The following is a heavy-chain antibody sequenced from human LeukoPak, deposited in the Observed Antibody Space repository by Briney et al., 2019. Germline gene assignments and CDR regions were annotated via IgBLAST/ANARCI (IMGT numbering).Heavy chain of an antibody. CDR3: ARDSYYYGSGSSPNWFDP. CDR2: ISYDGSNK. CDR1: GFTFSGYA. D-gene: IGHD3-10*01. V-gene: IGHV3-30-3*01. J-gene: IGHJ5*02. Sequence: GGSLRLSCAASGFTFSGYAMHWVRQAPGKGLEWVAVISYDGSNKYYADSVKGRFTISRDNSKNTLYLQMNSLRAEDTAVYYCARDSYYYGSGSSPNWFDPWGQGTLVTVSS.